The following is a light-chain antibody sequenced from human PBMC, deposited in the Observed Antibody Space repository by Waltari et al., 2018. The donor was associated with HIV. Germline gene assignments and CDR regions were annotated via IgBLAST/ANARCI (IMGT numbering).Light chain of an antibody. CDR3: SSYAGARGGV. J-gene: IGLJ2*01. CDR1: SSDIGSYNL. V-gene: IGLV2-23*02. CDR2: DVN. Sequence: QSALTQPASVSESPGQSITISCSGTSSDIGSYNLVSWYQQHPGKAPKLIIYDVNKPPSGFSNRFSGSKSGNTASLTISGLQAEDEADYYCSSYAGARGGVFGGGTKLTVL.